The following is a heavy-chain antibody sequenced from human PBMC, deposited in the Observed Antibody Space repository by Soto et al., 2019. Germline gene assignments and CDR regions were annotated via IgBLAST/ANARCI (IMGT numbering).Heavy chain of an antibody. CDR1: GYIFTNYA. V-gene: IGHV1-3*05. CDR2: INAGNDNT. Sequence: QVQLVQSGAEEKKPGASVKVSCKASGYIFTNYAIHWVRQAPGQRLEWMGWINAGNDNTKYSQKFQGRVTITSDTSASTAYMELSSVRSEDTAVYYCAREYTASAGPPDYWGQETLVTVSS. J-gene: IGHJ4*02. CDR3: AREYTASAGPPDY. D-gene: IGHD6-13*01.